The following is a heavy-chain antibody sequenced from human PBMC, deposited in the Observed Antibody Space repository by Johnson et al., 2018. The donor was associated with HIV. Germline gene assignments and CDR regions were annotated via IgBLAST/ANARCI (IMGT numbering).Heavy chain of an antibody. V-gene: IGHV3-30*19. CDR1: GVTISSFG. J-gene: IGHJ3*02. CDR3: AKGGSAVAVAFDI. D-gene: IGHD6-19*01. Sequence: QVQLVESGGGVVQPGGSLRLSCAASGVTISSFGMHWVRQAPAKGLEWVAVISYDGSDKYYADSVNGRFTISRDNSKNTLDLQMNSLRAEDTAVYYCAKGGSAVAVAFDIWGQGTMVTVSS. CDR2: ISYDGSDK.